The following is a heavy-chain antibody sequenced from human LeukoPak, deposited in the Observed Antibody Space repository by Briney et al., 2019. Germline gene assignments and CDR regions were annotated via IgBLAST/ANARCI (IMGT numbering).Heavy chain of an antibody. D-gene: IGHD1-14*01. CDR1: GSSFTSYW. CDR3: ARYEPDAFDI. J-gene: IGHJ3*02. CDR2: IYPGDSDT. V-gene: IGHV5-51*01. Sequence: GESLQISCKGSGSSFTSYWIGWVRQLPGKGLEGMGIIYPGDSDTRYSPSFQGQVTISAHKSISTAYLQWSSLKASDTAMYYCARYEPDAFDIWGQGTMVTVSS.